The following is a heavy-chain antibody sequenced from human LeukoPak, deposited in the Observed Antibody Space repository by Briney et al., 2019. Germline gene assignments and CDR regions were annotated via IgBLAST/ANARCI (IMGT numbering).Heavy chain of an antibody. J-gene: IGHJ3*02. CDR3: ATDVYAQGAFDI. Sequence: GGSLRLSCAASGFTFSSYAMRWVRQAPGKGLEWVSAISGSGGSTYYADSVKGRFTISRDNSKNTLDLQMNSLRAEDTAVYYCATDVYAQGAFDIWGQGTMVTVSS. CDR1: GFTFSSYA. CDR2: ISGSGGST. V-gene: IGHV3-23*01. D-gene: IGHD4-17*01.